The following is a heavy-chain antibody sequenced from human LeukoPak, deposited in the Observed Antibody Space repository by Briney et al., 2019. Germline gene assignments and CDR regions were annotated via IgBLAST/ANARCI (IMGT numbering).Heavy chain of an antibody. V-gene: IGHV3-23*01. CDR1: GFTFSSYA. D-gene: IGHD3-9*01. CDR2: ISGSGGST. CDR3: AKDLNYDILTGYYSN. Sequence: GGSLRLSCAASGFTFSSYAMSWVRQAPGKGLEWVSAISGSGGSTYYADSVKGRFTISKDNSKNTLYLQMNSLRAEDTAVYYCAKDLNYDILTGYYSNWGQGTLVTVSS. J-gene: IGHJ4*02.